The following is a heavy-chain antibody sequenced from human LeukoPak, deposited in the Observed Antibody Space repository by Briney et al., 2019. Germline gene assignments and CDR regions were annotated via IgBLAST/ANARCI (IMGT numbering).Heavy chain of an antibody. J-gene: IGHJ3*02. V-gene: IGHV3-7*01. Sequence: GGSLRLSCAASGFTFSSYWMSWVRQAPGKRPEWVANIKQDGSEKYYVDSVKGRFTISRDNAKNSLYLQMNSLRAEDTAVYYCASGFMTTVTTGSAFDIWGQGTMVTVSS. CDR3: ASGFMTTVTTGSAFDI. D-gene: IGHD4-17*01. CDR2: IKQDGSEK. CDR1: GFTFSSYW.